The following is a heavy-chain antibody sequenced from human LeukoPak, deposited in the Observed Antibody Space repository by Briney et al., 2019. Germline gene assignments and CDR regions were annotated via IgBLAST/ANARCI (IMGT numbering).Heavy chain of an antibody. J-gene: IGHJ6*02. V-gene: IGHV1-8*01. D-gene: IGHD6-19*01. CDR3: ARAPPRSRLVREYYYYGMDV. CDR2: MNPNSGNT. Sequence: ASVKVSCKASGYTFTSYDINWVRQATGQGLEWMGWMNPNSGNTGYAQKFQGRVTMTRNTSISTAYMELSSLRSEDTAVYYCARAPPRSRLVREYYYYGMDVWGQGTTVTVSS. CDR1: GYTFTSYD.